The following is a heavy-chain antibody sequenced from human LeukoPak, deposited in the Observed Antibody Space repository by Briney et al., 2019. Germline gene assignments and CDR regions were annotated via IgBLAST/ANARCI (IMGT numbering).Heavy chain of an antibody. CDR2: IYHSGST. CDR1: GYSISSGYY. Sequence: SETLSLTCTVSGYSISSGYYWGWIRQPPGKGLEWIGSIYHSGSTYYNPSLKSRVTISVDTSKNQFSLKLSSVTAADPAVYYCARVGCSSTSCYRNYYYYYMDVWGKGTTVTVSS. D-gene: IGHD2-2*02. V-gene: IGHV4-38-2*02. J-gene: IGHJ6*03. CDR3: ARVGCSSTSCYRNYYYYYMDV.